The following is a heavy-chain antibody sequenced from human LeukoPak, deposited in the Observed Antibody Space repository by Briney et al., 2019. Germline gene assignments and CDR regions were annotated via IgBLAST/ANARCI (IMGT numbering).Heavy chain of an antibody. CDR3: ARGYSRAAFDI. CDR2: ISSTGGSI. CDR1: GFTFRNYL. D-gene: IGHD2-15*01. Sequence: GGSLRLSCAASGFTFRNYLMNWVRQAPGKGLEWVSFISSTGGSIYHADSVKGRFTVSRDNGKNSLLLQMNSLRAEDTALYYCARGYSRAAFDIWGQGTVVAVSS. V-gene: IGHV3-48*01. J-gene: IGHJ3*02.